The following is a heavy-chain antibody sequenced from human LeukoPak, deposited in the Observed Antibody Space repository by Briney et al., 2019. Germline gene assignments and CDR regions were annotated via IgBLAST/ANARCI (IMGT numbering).Heavy chain of an antibody. D-gene: IGHD3-22*01. Sequence: RASVKVSCKASGYTFTSNGITWVRQAPGQGLEWVGWISCNNGDTRYPQKLQGRVTVTTDTSTSTVYMELRGLRSDDTAVYYCASLKNYYDSSGYLVTDAFDMWGQGTMVIVSS. CDR1: GYTFTSNG. J-gene: IGHJ3*02. CDR2: ISCNNGDT. V-gene: IGHV1-18*01. CDR3: ASLKNYYDSSGYLVTDAFDM.